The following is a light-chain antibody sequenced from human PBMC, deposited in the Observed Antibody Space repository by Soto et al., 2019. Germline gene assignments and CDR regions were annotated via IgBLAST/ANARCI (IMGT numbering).Light chain of an antibody. V-gene: IGKV4-1*01. Sequence: DIVMTQSPDSLAVSLGERATINCKSSQSVLYSSNNKNYLAWYQQKLGQPPKLLIYWASTRESGVPDRFSGSGSGKDFTLTISRLPAEDVAVYYCQQYYSTPPTFGQGTKVEIK. CDR3: QQYYSTPPT. CDR1: QSVLYSSNNKNY. CDR2: WAS. J-gene: IGKJ1*01.